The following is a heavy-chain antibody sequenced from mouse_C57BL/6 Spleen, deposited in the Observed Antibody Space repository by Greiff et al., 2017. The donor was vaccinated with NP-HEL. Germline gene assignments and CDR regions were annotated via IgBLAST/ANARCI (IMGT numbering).Heavy chain of an antibody. J-gene: IGHJ4*01. CDR1: GYAFSSSW. V-gene: IGHV1-82*01. Sequence: QVQLQQSGPELVKPGASVKISCKASGYAFSSSWMNWVKQRPGKGLEWIGRILPGAGDTNYNGKFTGKATLTADKSSSTAYMHLRSLTSEDSAVCICSIWLRYALGDWGQGTSVTVST. CDR3: SIWLRYALGD. D-gene: IGHD2-2*01. CDR2: ILPGAGDT.